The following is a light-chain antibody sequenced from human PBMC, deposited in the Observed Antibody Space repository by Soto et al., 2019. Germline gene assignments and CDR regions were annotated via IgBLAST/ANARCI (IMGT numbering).Light chain of an antibody. CDR1: QSISSW. CDR2: KAS. CDR3: QQYNSYPWT. Sequence: DIQMIQSPSTLSASVGDRVTITCRASQSISSWLAWYQQKPGKAPKTLIYKASSLESGVPSRFSGSRSGTEFTLTISSLQPEDFATYYCQQYNSYPWTFGQGTKVDIK. V-gene: IGKV1-5*03. J-gene: IGKJ1*01.